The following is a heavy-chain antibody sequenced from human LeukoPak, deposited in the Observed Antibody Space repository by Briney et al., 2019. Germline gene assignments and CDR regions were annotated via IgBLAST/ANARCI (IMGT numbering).Heavy chain of an antibody. V-gene: IGHV3-48*03. Sequence: GGSLRLSCAASGFTFSSYEMNWVRQAPGKGLEWVSYISSSGSTIYYADSVKGRFTISRDNAKNSLCLQMNSLRAEDTAVYYCAREIVVVVAASRYYYYYGMDVWGKGTTVTVSS. CDR1: GFTFSSYE. D-gene: IGHD2-15*01. CDR2: ISSSGSTI. CDR3: AREIVVVVAASRYYYYYGMDV. J-gene: IGHJ6*04.